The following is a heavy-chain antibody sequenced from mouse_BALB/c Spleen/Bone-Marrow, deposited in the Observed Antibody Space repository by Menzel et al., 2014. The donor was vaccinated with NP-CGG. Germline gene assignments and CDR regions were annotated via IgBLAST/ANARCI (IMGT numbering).Heavy chain of an antibody. CDR2: IDPANGNT. V-gene: IGHV14-3*02. Sequence: EVQLQQSGAELVKPGASVKLSCTASGFNXKDTYMHWVKQRPEQGLEWIGRIDPANGNTKYDPKFQGKATITADTSSNTAYLQLSSLTSEDTAVYYCASYYYGSSGFAYWGQGTLVTVSA. J-gene: IGHJ3*01. CDR3: ASYYYGSSGFAY. D-gene: IGHD1-1*01. CDR1: GFNXKDTY.